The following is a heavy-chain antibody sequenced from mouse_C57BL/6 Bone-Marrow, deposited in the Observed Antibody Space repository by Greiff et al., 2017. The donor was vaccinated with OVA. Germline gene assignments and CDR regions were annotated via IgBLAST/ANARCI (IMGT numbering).Heavy chain of an antibody. CDR1: GFTFSDYY. D-gene: IGHD1-1*01. CDR2: ISNGGGST. J-gene: IGHJ4*01. V-gene: IGHV5-12*01. Sequence: EVQLVESGGGLVQPGGSLKLSCAASGFTFSDYYMYWVRQTPEKRLEWVAYISNGGGSTYYPDTVKGRFTISRDNAKNTLYLQMSRLKSEDTAMYYCASQFIPEAMDYWGQGTSVTVSP. CDR3: ASQFIPEAMDY.